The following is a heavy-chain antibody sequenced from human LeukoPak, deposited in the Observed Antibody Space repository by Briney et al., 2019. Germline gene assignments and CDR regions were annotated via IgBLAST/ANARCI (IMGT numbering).Heavy chain of an antibody. J-gene: IGHJ4*02. CDR2: IKQDGSEK. V-gene: IGHV3-7*02. CDR1: GFXFSSYW. CDR3: GKGGSLFHY. Sequence: GGSLRLSCAASGFXFSSYWISWVRQAPGKGLEWVANIKQDGSEKYYVDSVKGRFTIPRDNAKNSLYLQMNSLRAEDTAVYYCGKGGSLFHYWGQGTLVTVSS. D-gene: IGHD1-26*01.